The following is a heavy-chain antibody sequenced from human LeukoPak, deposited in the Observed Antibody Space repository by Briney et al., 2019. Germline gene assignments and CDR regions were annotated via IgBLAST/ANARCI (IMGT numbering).Heavy chain of an antibody. CDR2: ISSSGSTI. J-gene: IGHJ4*02. V-gene: IGHV3-11*01. Sequence: PGGSLRLSCAASGFTFSDYYMSWIRQAPGKGLEWVSYISSSGSTIYYADSVKGRLTISRDNAKNSLYLQMNSLRAEDTAVYYCAREDSSGWYGDFDYWGQGTLVTVSS. CDR3: AREDSSGWYGDFDY. D-gene: IGHD6-19*01. CDR1: GFTFSDYY.